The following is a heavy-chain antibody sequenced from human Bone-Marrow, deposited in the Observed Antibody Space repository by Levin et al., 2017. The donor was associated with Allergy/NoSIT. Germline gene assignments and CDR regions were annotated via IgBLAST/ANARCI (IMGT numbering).Heavy chain of an antibody. CDR1: GFTYDTYG. CDR3: VRDSGLYGMDV. D-gene: IGHD3-10*01. V-gene: IGHV3-33*01. Sequence: LRLSCEVSGFTYDTYGMHWVRQAPGKGLEWVAVIWYDGKKKYYADVVKGRFTISRDNSKYTLSLQMNDLRAEDTALYYCVRDSGLYGMDVWGQGTTVVVSS. J-gene: IGHJ6*02. CDR2: IWYDGKKK.